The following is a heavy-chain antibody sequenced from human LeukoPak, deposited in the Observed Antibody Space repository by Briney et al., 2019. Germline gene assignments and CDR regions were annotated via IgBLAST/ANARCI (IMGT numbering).Heavy chain of an antibody. CDR1: GFSFDDYA. D-gene: IGHD1-1*01. CDR3: AKGTGRYWTFFDY. CDR2: ISWSSGSI. J-gene: IGHJ4*02. Sequence: PGRSLRLSCAASGFSFDDYAMHWVRQAPGKGLEWVSGISWSSGSIDYVGSVKGRFTISRDNAKNSLYLQMTSLRPEDTAFYYCAKGTGRYWTFFDYWGQGILVTVSS. V-gene: IGHV3-9*01.